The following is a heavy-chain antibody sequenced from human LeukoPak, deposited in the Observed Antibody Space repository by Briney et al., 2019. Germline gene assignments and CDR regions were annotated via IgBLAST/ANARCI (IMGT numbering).Heavy chain of an antibody. D-gene: IGHD1-26*01. Sequence: GGSLRLSCAASGFTFSDYTIHWVRQAPGKRLQSVTAITSNGAYTHYADSVKGRFTISRDNSRNAVFLQMGGLRIEDMAVYYCARVKMGATVSDYYYYYMDVWGKGTTVTVSS. CDR3: ARVKMGATVSDYYYYYMDV. V-gene: IGHV3-64*02. CDR1: GFTFSDYT. J-gene: IGHJ6*03. CDR2: ITSNGAYT.